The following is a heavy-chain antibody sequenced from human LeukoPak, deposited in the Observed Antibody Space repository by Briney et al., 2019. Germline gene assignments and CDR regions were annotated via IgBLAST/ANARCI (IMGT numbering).Heavy chain of an antibody. CDR3: AKEILAVAGTGGPHY. V-gene: IGHV3-30*18. J-gene: IGHJ4*02. D-gene: IGHD6-19*01. CDR1: GFTFSSYG. CDR2: ISYDGSNK. Sequence: PGGSLRLSCAASGFTFSSYGMHWVRQAPGKGLEWVAVISYDGSNKYCADSVKGRFTISRDNSKNTLYLQMNSLRAEDTAVYYCAKEILAVAGTGGPHYWGQGTLVTVSS.